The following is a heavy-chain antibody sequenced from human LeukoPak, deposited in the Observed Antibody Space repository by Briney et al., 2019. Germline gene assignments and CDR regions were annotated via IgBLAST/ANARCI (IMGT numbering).Heavy chain of an antibody. D-gene: IGHD3-3*01. J-gene: IGHJ5*02. V-gene: IGHV3-7*01. CDR2: IKEDGSEN. Sequence: GGSLRLSCAASGFTFDDYAMHWVRQAPGKGLEWVANIKEDGSENYSVDSVKGRFTISRDNAKNSLYLQMTGLRVEDTAVYYCVRDDRTEDFAAVVENWFDPWGQGTLVTVSS. CDR1: GFTFDDYA. CDR3: VRDDRTEDFAAVVENWFDP.